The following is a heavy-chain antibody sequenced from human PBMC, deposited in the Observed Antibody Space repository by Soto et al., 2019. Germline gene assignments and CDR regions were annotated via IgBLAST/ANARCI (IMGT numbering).Heavy chain of an antibody. J-gene: IGHJ4*02. CDR3: ARDSPPVDY. V-gene: IGHV1-18*01. CDR2: INADNGNT. Sequence: GASVKVSCKASGYTFNSYAIHWVRQAPGQRLEWMGWINADNGNTKYAQKLQGRVTMTTDTSTSTAYMELRSLRSDDTAVYYCARDSPPVDYWGQGTLVTVSS. CDR1: GYTFNSYA.